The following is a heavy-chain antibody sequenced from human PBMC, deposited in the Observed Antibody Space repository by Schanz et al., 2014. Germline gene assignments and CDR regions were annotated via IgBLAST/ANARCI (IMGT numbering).Heavy chain of an antibody. Sequence: EVQLVESGGGLVQPGGSLRLSCAASGFTFSSYSLAWVRQAPGEGLEWVSFISTGRYLYYADSVKGRFTISRDNTKNSVFLQMSSLRVEDTGLYFCARDPVEGAPTPYYFDSWGPGTLVTVSS. J-gene: IGHJ4*02. V-gene: IGHV3-48*04. D-gene: IGHD1-26*01. CDR2: ISTGRYL. CDR3: ARDPVEGAPTPYYFDS. CDR1: GFTFSSYS.